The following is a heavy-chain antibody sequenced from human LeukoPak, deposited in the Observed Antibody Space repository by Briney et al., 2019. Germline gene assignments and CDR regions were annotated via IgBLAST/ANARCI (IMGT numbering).Heavy chain of an antibody. V-gene: IGHV1-2*02. D-gene: IGHD6-19*01. Sequence: ASVKVSCKTSGYTFTSYGISWVRQAPGQGLEWMGWINPNSGGTNYAQKFQGRVTMTRDTSISTAYMELSRLRSDDTAVYYCARDVRDSSGDYWGQGTLVTVSS. J-gene: IGHJ4*02. CDR2: INPNSGGT. CDR3: ARDVRDSSGDY. CDR1: GYTFTSYG.